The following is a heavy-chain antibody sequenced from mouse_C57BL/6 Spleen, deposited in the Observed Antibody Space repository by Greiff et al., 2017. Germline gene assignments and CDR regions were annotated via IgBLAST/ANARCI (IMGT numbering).Heavy chain of an antibody. CDR2: INPSNGGT. V-gene: IGHV1-53*01. CDR1: GYTFTSYW. Sequence: QVHVKQPGTELVKPGASVTLSCKASGYTFTSYWMHWVKQRPGQGLEWIGNINPSNGGTNYNEKFKSKATLTVDKSSSTAYMQLSSLTSEDSAVYYCARSGLGFPLDYWGQGTTLTVSS. J-gene: IGHJ2*01. CDR3: ARSGLGFPLDY.